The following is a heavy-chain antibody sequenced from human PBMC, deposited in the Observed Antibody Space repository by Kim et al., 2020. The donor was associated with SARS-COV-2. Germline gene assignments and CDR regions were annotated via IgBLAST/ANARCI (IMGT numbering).Heavy chain of an antibody. Sequence: SETLSLTCAVYGGSFSGYYRSWIRQPPGKGLEWIGEINHSGSTNYNPSLKSRVTISVDTSKNQFSLKLSSVTAADTAVYYCARGAYDSSGLREDAFDIWGQGTMVTVSS. CDR2: INHSGST. CDR1: GGSFSGYY. V-gene: IGHV4-34*01. D-gene: IGHD3-22*01. CDR3: ARGAYDSSGLREDAFDI. J-gene: IGHJ3*02.